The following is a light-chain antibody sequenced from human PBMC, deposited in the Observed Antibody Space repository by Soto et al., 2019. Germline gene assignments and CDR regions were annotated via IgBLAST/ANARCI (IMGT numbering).Light chain of an antibody. CDR2: GAS. J-gene: IGKJ5*01. Sequence: EIVMTQSTATLSVSPGERATLSCRASQSVSSDLAWYQQKPGQAPRLLIYGASTRATGIPDRFSGSGSGTEFTLTISSLQSEDFAVYSCQQYNNKPPITFGQGTRLEI. CDR3: QQYNNKPPIT. V-gene: IGKV3-15*01. CDR1: QSVSSD.